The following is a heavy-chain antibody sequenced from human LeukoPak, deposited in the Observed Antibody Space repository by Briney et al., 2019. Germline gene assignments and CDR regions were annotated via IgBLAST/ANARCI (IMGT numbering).Heavy chain of an antibody. J-gene: IGHJ4*02. V-gene: IGHV3-48*04. CDR1: GFSFTTYN. CDR3: ARRDYYGSGSPDF. D-gene: IGHD3-10*01. CDR2: ISSSSSTR. Sequence: GGSLRLSCAASGFSFTTYNMNWVRQAPGKGLEWVSYISSSSSTRYYADSVKGRFTISRDNAKKSLYLQMNSLRAEDTALYYCARRDYYGSGSPDFWGQGTLVTVSS.